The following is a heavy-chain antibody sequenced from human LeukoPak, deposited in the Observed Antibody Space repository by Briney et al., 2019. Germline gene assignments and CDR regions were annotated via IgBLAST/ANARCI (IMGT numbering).Heavy chain of an antibody. CDR2: IIPIFGTA. D-gene: IGHD3-22*01. Sequence: WASVKVSCKASGGTFSSYAISWVRQAPGQGLEWMGGIIPIFGTANYAQKFQGRVTITADESTSTAYMELSSLRSEDTGVYYCASGQDERMLLSSGYYYGPFDYWGQGTLVTVSS. V-gene: IGHV1-69*13. CDR3: ASGQDERMLLSSGYYYGPFDY. CDR1: GGTFSSYA. J-gene: IGHJ4*02.